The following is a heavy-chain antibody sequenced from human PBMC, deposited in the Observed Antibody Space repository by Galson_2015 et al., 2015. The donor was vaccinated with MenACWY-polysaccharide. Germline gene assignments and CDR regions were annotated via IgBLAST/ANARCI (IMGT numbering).Heavy chain of an antibody. D-gene: IGHD2-15*01. V-gene: IGHV3-21*01. CDR3: AREDCSGGSCHYYGMDV. Sequence: SLRLSCAASGFTFSSYDMNWVRQAPGKGLEWVSSISTSSSYIYYADSVKGRFTISRDNAKNSLYLQMNSLRAEDTAVYYCAREDCSGGSCHYYGMDVWGQGTTVTVSS. J-gene: IGHJ6*02. CDR2: ISTSSSYI. CDR1: GFTFSSYD.